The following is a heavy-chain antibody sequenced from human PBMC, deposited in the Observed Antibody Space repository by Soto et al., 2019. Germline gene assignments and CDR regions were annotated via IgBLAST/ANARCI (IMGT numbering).Heavy chain of an antibody. CDR2: ISSSSSTI. J-gene: IGHJ6*02. CDR3: ARVAATLPYYYYYYGMDV. V-gene: IGHV3-48*02. D-gene: IGHD2-15*01. CDR1: GVTFSSYS. Sequence: PRGSLRLSCAGSGVTFSSYSMNWFRQAPGKGLEWVSYISSSSSTIYYADSVKGRFTISRDNAKNSLYLQMNSLRDEDTAVYYCARVAATLPYYYYYYGMDVCGQGTTVTVAS.